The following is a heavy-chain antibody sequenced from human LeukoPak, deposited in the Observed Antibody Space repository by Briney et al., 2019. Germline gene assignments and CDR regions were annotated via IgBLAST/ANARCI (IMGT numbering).Heavy chain of an antibody. CDR1: GFTFSNYG. Sequence: PGGSLRLSCAASGFTFSNYGMHWVRQAPGKGLEWVAFIRYDGSNKYYADSVKGRFTISRDNSKNTLYLQMNSLRAEDTAVYYCAKDNSGYSSYFDYWGQGTLVTVSS. D-gene: IGHD3-22*01. J-gene: IGHJ4*02. V-gene: IGHV3-30*02. CDR2: IRYDGSNK. CDR3: AKDNSGYSSYFDY.